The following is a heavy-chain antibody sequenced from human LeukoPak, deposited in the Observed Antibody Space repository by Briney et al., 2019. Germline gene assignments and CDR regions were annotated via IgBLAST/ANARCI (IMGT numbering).Heavy chain of an antibody. J-gene: IGHJ4*02. CDR1: AFTFSGYS. V-gene: IGHV3-48*01. CDR3: AREYSSSSGRSFDY. Sequence: GGSLRLSCAASAFTFSGYSMNWVRQAPGKGLEWVSYISPSATTIYYADSVKGRFTISRDNTKNSLYLQMNSLRAEDTAVYYCAREYSSSSGRSFDYWGQGTLVTVSS. CDR2: ISPSATTI. D-gene: IGHD6-6*01.